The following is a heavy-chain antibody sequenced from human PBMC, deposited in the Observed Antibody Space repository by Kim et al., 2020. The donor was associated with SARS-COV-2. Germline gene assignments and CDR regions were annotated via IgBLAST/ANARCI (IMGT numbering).Heavy chain of an antibody. V-gene: IGHV4-61*01. CDR2: IYYSGST. J-gene: IGHJ1*01. CDR1: GGSVSSGSYY. D-gene: IGHD3-10*01. Sequence: SETLSLTCTVSGGSVSSGSYYWSWIRQPPGKGLEWIGYIYYSGSTNYNPSLKSRVTISVDTSKNQFSLKLSSVTAADTAVYYCARVENYYGSGSYTDWG. CDR3: ARVENYYGSGSYTD.